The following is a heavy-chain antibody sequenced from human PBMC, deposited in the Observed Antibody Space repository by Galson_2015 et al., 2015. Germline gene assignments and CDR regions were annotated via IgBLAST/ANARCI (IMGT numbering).Heavy chain of an antibody. J-gene: IGHJ2*01. CDR3: TRGAPQYWYFDL. CDR2: VKQDESEK. CDR1: GFTFSNYW. Sequence: SLRLSCAASGFTFSNYWMAWVRQAPGKGLEWVANVKQDESEKHYVDSVKGRFVISSDNAKNSVYLQLNNLRAEDKAVYYCTRGAPQYWYFDLWGRGTLVTVSS. V-gene: IGHV3-7*03.